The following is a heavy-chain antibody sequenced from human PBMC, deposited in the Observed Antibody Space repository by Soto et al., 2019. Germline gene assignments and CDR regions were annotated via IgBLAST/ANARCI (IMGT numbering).Heavy chain of an antibody. V-gene: IGHV4-59*01. D-gene: IGHD3-10*01. J-gene: IGHJ4*02. Sequence: SETLSLTCTVSGGSISSYYWSWIRQPPGKGLEWIVYIYYSGSPSYNPSLKSRVTTSVDTSKNQFSLRLSSVTAADAAVYYCARMGTYYNAHLDSWGQGTLVTVSS. CDR1: GGSISSYY. CDR2: IYYSGSP. CDR3: ARMGTYYNAHLDS.